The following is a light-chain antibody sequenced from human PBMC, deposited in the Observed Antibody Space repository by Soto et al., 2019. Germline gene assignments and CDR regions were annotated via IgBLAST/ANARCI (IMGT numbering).Light chain of an antibody. CDR3: HSYTTSTTRV. CDR1: SSDVGAYNY. J-gene: IGLJ2*01. V-gene: IGLV2-14*01. Sequence: QSVLTQPASVSESPGQSITISCTGTSSDVGAYNYVSWYQHHPGKVPKVMIYGVSNRPSGVSNRFSGSKSGNTASLTISGLQAEDEADHYCHSYTTSTTRVFGGGTKVTVL. CDR2: GVS.